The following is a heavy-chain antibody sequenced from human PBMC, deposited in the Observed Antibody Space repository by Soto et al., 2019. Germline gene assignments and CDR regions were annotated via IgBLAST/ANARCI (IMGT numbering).Heavy chain of an antibody. J-gene: IGHJ4*02. CDR1: GFTFEDHA. Sequence: GGSLRLSCVGSGFTFEDHAMHWVRQGPGKGLEWVSGISWNSDIKGYADSVKGRFTMSRDNAKNTLYLQMNDLRVEDTAVYYCGSVFEYWGQGSLVTVSS. CDR3: GSVFEY. V-gene: IGHV3-9*01. CDR2: ISWNSDIK.